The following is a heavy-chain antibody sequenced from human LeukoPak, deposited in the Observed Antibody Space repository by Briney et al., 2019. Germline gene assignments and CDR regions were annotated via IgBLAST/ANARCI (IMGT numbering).Heavy chain of an antibody. CDR2: ISGGGRTT. CDR3: AKNEVVKRYIDF. Sequence: GGSLRLSCAASGFTFSNHAMSWVRQAPGKGLQWVAVISGGGRTTEYEDFVKGRFTISRDNSKNTLSLQMNSLTVEDTAIYFCAKNEVVKRYIDFWGQGTLVTVSS. V-gene: IGHV3-23*01. J-gene: IGHJ4*02. CDR1: GFTFSNHA. D-gene: IGHD3-22*01.